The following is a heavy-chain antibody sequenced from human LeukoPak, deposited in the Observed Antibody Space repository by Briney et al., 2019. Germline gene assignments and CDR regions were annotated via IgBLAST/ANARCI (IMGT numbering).Heavy chain of an antibody. J-gene: IGHJ4*02. CDR3: ARGRGADYGGNSGYFDY. D-gene: IGHD4-23*01. CDR2: IWYDGSNK. V-gene: IGHV3-33*01. CDR1: GFTFSGFG. Sequence: GKSLRLSCAASGFTFSGFGVHWVRQAPGKGLEWVAVIWYDGSNKYYADSVKGRFTISRDNPKNTLYVQMNSLRAEDTAVYYCARGRGADYGGNSGYFDYWGQGTLVTVSS.